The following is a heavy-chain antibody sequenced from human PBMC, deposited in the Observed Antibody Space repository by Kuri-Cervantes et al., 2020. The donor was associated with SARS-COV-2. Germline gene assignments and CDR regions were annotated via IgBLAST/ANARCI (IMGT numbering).Heavy chain of an antibody. V-gene: IGHV1-18*01. J-gene: IGHJ4*02. CDR1: GYTFTSYG. CDR2: ISAYNGNT. Sequence: ASVKVSCKASGYTFTSYGISWVRQAPGQGLEWMGWISAYNGNTNYAQKFQGRVTITRDTSANTAYMELSSLRSEDTAVYYCARTDERRQQLVLRWLYYFDYWGQGTLVTVSS. D-gene: IGHD6-13*01. CDR3: ARTDERRQQLVLRWLYYFDY.